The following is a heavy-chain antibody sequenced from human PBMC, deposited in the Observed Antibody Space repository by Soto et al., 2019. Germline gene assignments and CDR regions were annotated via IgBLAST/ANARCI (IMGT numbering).Heavy chain of an antibody. CDR3: AWDERGYRDLGLY. D-gene: IGHD5-18*01. J-gene: IGHJ4*02. V-gene: IGHV1-69*01. CDR1: GGTFSSCA. Sequence: QVQLVQSGAEVKKPGSSVKVSFKASGGTFSSCAISWVRQAPGQGLEWMGGIIPIFGTANYAQKFQGRVTITADESTSTAYMELSSLRSEDTAVYYCAWDERGYRDLGLYWGRGTLVTVSS. CDR2: IIPIFGTA.